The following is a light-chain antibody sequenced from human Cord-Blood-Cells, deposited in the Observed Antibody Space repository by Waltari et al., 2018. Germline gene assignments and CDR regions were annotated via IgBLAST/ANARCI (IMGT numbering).Light chain of an antibody. J-gene: IGLJ3*02. CDR2: SNN. CDR1: SSNIGSNT. Sequence: QSVLTQPPSASGTPGQRVTISCSGSSSNIGSNTVNWYQQRPGTAPKLLIYSNNRRPAGVPQRFAGSKSGTAAFLAISGLHAEEDADYYCAAWDDSLNGWVFGGGTKLTVL. CDR3: AAWDDSLNGWV. V-gene: IGLV1-44*01.